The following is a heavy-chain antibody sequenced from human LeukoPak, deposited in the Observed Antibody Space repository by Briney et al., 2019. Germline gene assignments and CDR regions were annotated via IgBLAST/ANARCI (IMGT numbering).Heavy chain of an antibody. V-gene: IGHV3-21*01. CDR2: ISSSSSYI. Sequence: PGRSLRLSCAASGFTFSSYSMNWVRQAPGKGLEWVSSISSSSSYIYYADSVKGRFTISRDNAKNSLYLQMNSLRAEDTAVYYCARDHSSSGMDVWGQGTTVTVSS. CDR3: ARDHSSSGMDV. J-gene: IGHJ6*02. CDR1: GFTFSSYS.